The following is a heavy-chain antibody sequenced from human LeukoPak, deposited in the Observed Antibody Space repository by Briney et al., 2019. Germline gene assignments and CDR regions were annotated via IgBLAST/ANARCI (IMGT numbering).Heavy chain of an antibody. V-gene: IGHV3-13*01. Sequence: SGGSLRLSCAASGFTFSSYDMHWVRQATGKGLEWVSTIGTAGDTYYPGSVKGRFTISRENAKNSLYLQMNSLRAGDTAVYYCATSLGTGRKYQLLGGRLAFDIWGQGTMVTVSS. J-gene: IGHJ3*02. CDR2: IGTAGDT. CDR3: ATSLGTGRKYQLLGGRLAFDI. CDR1: GFTFSSYD. D-gene: IGHD2-2*01.